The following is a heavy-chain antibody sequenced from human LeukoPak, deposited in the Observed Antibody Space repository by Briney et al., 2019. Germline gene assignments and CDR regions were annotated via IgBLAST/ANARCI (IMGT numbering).Heavy chain of an antibody. V-gene: IGHV4-59*01. D-gene: IGHD4-11*01. Sequence: SGTLSLTCTVSGGSISSYYWSWIRQPPGKGLEWIGYIYYSGSTNYNPSLKSRVTISVDTSKNQFSLKLSSVTAADTAVYYCTGLQGSADAFDIWGQGTMVTVSS. CDR2: IYYSGST. CDR1: GGSISSYY. CDR3: TGLQGSADAFDI. J-gene: IGHJ3*02.